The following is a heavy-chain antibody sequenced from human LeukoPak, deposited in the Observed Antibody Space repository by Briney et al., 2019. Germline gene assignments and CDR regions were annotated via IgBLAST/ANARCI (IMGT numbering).Heavy chain of an antibody. CDR3: ARDLGGYEYFDY. CDR2: IKQDGSEK. V-gene: IGHV3-7*01. CDR1: GITFSSYW. J-gene: IGHJ4*02. Sequence: GGSLRLSCAASGITFSSYWMSWVRQAPGKGLEWVANIKQDGSEKYYVDSVKGRFTISRDNAKNSLYLQMNSLRAEDTAVYYCARDLGGYEYFDYWGQGTLVTVSS. D-gene: IGHD5-12*01.